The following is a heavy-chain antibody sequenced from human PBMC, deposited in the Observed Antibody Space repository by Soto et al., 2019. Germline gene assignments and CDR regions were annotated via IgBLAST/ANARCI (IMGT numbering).Heavy chain of an antibody. V-gene: IGHV6-1*01. CDR3: ARGLNHDASGSPSNGITF. CDR2: TYYRSKWYN. D-gene: IGHD3-10*01. J-gene: IGHJ6*02. CDR1: GDSVSSNSAA. Sequence: PSQTLSLTCAISGDSVSSNSAAWNWIRQSPSRGLEWLGRTYYRSKWYNDYAISVENRITINPDPSKNQFSLQLNSVTPEDTAIYNCARGLNHDASGSPSNGITFWRQGTTVTVSS.